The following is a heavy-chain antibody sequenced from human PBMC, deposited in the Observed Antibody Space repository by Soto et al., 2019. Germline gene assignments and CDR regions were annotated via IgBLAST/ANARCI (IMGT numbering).Heavy chain of an antibody. CDR3: ARGHDYGDYSGDY. CDR2: IIPILGIA. J-gene: IGHJ4*02. D-gene: IGHD4-17*01. CDR1: GGTFSSYT. Sequence: QVQLVQSGAEVKKPGSSVKVSCKASGGTFSSYTISWVRQAPGQGLEWMGRIIPILGIANYAQKFQGRVTIPADKSTSTAYMELSSLRSEDTAVYYCARGHDYGDYSGDYWGQGTLVTVSS. V-gene: IGHV1-69*02.